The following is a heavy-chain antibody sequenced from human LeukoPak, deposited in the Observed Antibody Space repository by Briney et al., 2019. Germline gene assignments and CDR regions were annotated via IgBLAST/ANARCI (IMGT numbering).Heavy chain of an antibody. Sequence: GGSLRLSCAASGFTFSGYSMSWVRQAPGKGLEWVSAISGSGGSTYYADSVKGRFTISRDNSKNTLYLQMNSLRAEDTAVYYCANHLLAVAGTGDLDYWGQGTLVTVSS. CDR1: GFTFSGYS. V-gene: IGHV3-23*01. CDR3: ANHLLAVAGTGDLDY. D-gene: IGHD6-19*01. CDR2: ISGSGGST. J-gene: IGHJ4*02.